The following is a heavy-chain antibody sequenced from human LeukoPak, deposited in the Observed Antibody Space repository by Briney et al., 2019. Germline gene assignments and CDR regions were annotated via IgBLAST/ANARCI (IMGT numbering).Heavy chain of an antibody. D-gene: IGHD1-1*01. CDR3: ARGSTLHDAFDI. CDR1: GYTFTGYY. V-gene: IGHV1-69*13. CDR2: IIPIFGTA. J-gene: IGHJ3*02. Sequence: VKVSCKASGYTFTGYYMHWVRQAPGQGLEWMGGIIPIFGTANYAQKFQGRVTITADESTSTAYMELSSLRSEDTAVYYCARGSTLHDAFDIWGQGTMVTVSS.